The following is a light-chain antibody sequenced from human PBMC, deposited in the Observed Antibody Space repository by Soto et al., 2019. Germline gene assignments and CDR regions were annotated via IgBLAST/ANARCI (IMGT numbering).Light chain of an antibody. J-gene: IGKJ2*01. V-gene: IGKV3-20*01. CDR1: QSVSGSQ. CDR2: GAS. CDR3: HQYAHFPHT. Sequence: EIVLTQSPGTLSLSPGERVTLSCRASQSVSGSQLAWYQQKPGQAPRLLIYGASSRASGVPDRFSGIASGTDFTFIISRLEPEDFGMFYCHQYAHFPHTFGQGTKLETK.